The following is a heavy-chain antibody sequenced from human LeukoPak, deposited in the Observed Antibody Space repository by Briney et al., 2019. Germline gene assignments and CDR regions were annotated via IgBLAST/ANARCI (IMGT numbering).Heavy chain of an antibody. V-gene: IGHV3-23*01. CDR1: GITFSNHA. CDR3: AKDWGRYSSSCYYFDY. Sequence: GGSLRLSCAASGITFSNHAMSWVRQAPGKGLEWVSVISGSGGSTDYADSVKGRFTISRDNSKNTLYLQMNSLRADDTAVYYCAKDWGRYSSSCYYFDYWGQGTLVTVSS. D-gene: IGHD6-13*01. J-gene: IGHJ4*02. CDR2: ISGSGGST.